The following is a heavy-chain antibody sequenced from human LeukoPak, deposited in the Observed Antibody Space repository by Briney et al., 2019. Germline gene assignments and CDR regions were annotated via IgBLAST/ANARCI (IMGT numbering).Heavy chain of an antibody. D-gene: IGHD2-2*01. CDR1: GFTFSSYS. Sequence: GGSLRLSCAASGFTFSSYSMNWVRQAPGKGLEWVSAISGSGGSTYYADSVKGRFTISRDNSKNTLYLQMNSLRAEDTAVYYCAKRDTYIVVVPASYDYWGQGTLVTVSS. J-gene: IGHJ4*02. CDR3: AKRDTYIVVVPASYDY. V-gene: IGHV3-23*01. CDR2: ISGSGGST.